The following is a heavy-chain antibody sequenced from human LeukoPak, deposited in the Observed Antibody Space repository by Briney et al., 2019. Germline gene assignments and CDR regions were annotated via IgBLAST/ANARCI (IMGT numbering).Heavy chain of an antibody. CDR1: GYTFTGYY. CDR3: ARDVGLRFPEWFGY. D-gene: IGHD3-3*01. Sequence: ASVKLSCKASGYTFTGYYMHWVRRSPGQRLGGMGWMNPNSGGTKYAKKFQGRVTMTRHTTISTAYMELSRLRSDDRAVYYCARDVGLRFPEWFGYWGQGTLVTVSS. V-gene: IGHV1-2*02. J-gene: IGHJ4*02. CDR2: MNPNSGGT.